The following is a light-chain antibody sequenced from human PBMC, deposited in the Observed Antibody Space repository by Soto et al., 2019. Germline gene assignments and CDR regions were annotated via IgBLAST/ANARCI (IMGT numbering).Light chain of an antibody. CDR3: SSYTSSSTLYV. CDR2: EVS. CDR1: SSDVGGYNY. V-gene: IGLV2-14*01. J-gene: IGLJ7*01. Sequence: QSVLTQPASVSGSPGQSITISCTGTSSDVGGYNYVSWYQQHPGKAPKLMIFEVSSRPSGVSYRFSGSKSGNTASLTISGLQAEDEADYYCSSYTSSSTLYVLGSGTQLTVL.